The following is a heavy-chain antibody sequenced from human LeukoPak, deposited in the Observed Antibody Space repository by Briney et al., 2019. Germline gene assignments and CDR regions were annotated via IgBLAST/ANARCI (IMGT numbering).Heavy chain of an antibody. J-gene: IGHJ3*02. D-gene: IGHD4-17*01. Sequence: GGSLRLSCAASGFTFSSYSMNWVRQAPGKGLEWVSCLSGTSSTTYYADSVKGRFTISGDNAKNSLYLQMNSLRAEDTAVYYCARDLSVTTLYIDAFDIWGQGTMVTVSS. CDR3: ARDLSVTTLYIDAFDI. V-gene: IGHV3-48*01. CDR1: GFTFSSYS. CDR2: LSGTSSTT.